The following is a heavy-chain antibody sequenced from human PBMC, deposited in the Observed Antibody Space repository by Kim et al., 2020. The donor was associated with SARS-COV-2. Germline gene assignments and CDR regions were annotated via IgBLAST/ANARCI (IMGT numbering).Heavy chain of an antibody. CDR1: GGTISSYY. V-gene: IGHV4-59*01. CDR2: IYYSGST. D-gene: IGHD5-18*01. CDR3: ASAGYSYGFYYFDY. Sequence: SETLSLTCTVSGGTISSYYWSWIRQPPGKGLEWIGYIYYSGSTNYNPSLKSRVTISVDTSKNQFSLKLSSVTAVDTAVYYCASAGYSYGFYYFDYWGQGTLVTVSS. J-gene: IGHJ4*02.